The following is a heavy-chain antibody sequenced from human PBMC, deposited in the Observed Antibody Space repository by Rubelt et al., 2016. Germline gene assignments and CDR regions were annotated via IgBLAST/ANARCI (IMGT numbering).Heavy chain of an antibody. D-gene: IGHD6-19*01. CDR3: ARHQWLLHPFDY. J-gene: IGHJ4*02. V-gene: IGHV4-59*08. Sequence: QVQLQESGPGLVKPSETLSLTCTVSGGSVTYYYWSWVRQPPGEGLEWIGIVYSTGSPQYNPPFTSRVPISEDTSKNQVSLRLTSVTSADTAVYWCARHQWLLHPFDYWGQGTLVTVSS. CDR1: GGSVTYYY. CDR2: VYSTGSP.